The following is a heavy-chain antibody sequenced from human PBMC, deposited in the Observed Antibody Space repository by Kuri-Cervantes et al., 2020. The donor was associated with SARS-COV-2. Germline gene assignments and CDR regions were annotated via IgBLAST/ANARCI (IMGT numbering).Heavy chain of an antibody. D-gene: IGHD1-26*01. Sequence: GESLKISCAASRFTFSRYGVHWVRQAPGKGLEWVAVISFDGSNKYYGDSVKGRFTISRDNSKNMLYLQMDSLRADDTAVYYCAREKLYSGSHIDYWGQGTLVTDSS. V-gene: IGHV3-30-3*01. CDR2: ISFDGSNK. J-gene: IGHJ4*02. CDR1: RFTFSRYG. CDR3: AREKLYSGSHIDY.